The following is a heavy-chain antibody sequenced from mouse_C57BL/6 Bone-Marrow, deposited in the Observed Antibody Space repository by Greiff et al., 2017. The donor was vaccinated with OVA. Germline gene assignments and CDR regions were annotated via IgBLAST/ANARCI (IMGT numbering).Heavy chain of an antibody. J-gene: IGHJ2*01. Sequence: QVQLQQPGAELVRPGTSVKLSCKASGYTFTSYWMHWVKQRPGQGLEWIGVIDPSDSYTNYNQKFKGKATLTVDTSSSTAYMQLSSLTSEDSAVYYCALGLIYDYGSSYSYYFDYWGQGTTLTVSS. CDR3: ALGLIYDYGSSYSYYFDY. V-gene: IGHV1-59*01. D-gene: IGHD1-1*01. CDR1: GYTFTSYW. CDR2: IDPSDSYT.